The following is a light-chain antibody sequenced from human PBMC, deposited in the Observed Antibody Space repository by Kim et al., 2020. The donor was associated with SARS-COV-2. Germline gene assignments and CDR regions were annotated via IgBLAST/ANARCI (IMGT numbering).Light chain of an antibody. Sequence: SPGESAPLSCRASQIVTSNYLAWYQQKPGQAPRLLIYGASSRATGIPDRFSGSGSGTDFTLTITRLEPEDFAVYYCQQYSSSPATFGQGTKVDIK. CDR3: QQYSSSPAT. CDR1: QIVTSNY. J-gene: IGKJ1*01. CDR2: GAS. V-gene: IGKV3-20*01.